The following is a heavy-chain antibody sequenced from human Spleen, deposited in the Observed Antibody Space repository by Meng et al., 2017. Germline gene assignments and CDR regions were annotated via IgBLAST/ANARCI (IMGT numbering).Heavy chain of an antibody. J-gene: IGHJ4*02. D-gene: IGHD4-11*01. CDR2: INHSGST. CDR3: ARGPTTMAHDFDY. V-gene: IGHV4-34*01. Sequence: GQLPQGGEGPVRPPETRTLSCVVSGGSFSDYDWHRIRQPPGKGLEWIREINHSGSTNYNPSLESRATISVDTSQNNLSLKLSSVTAADSAVYYCARGPTTMAHDFDYWGQGTLVTVSS. CDR1: GGSFSDYD.